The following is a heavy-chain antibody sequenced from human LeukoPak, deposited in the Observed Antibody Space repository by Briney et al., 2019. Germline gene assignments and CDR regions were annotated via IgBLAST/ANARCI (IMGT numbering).Heavy chain of an antibody. CDR3: ARVRDIVLMVYEVIPNWFDP. J-gene: IGHJ5*02. CDR1: GYTFTSYG. CDR2: ISAYNGNT. Sequence: ASVKVSCKASGYTFTSYGISWVRQAPCQGLEWMGWISAYNGNTNYAQKLQGRVTMTTDTSTSTAYMELRSLRSDDTAVYYCARVRDIVLMVYEVIPNWFDPWGQGTLVTVSS. D-gene: IGHD2-8*01. V-gene: IGHV1-18*01.